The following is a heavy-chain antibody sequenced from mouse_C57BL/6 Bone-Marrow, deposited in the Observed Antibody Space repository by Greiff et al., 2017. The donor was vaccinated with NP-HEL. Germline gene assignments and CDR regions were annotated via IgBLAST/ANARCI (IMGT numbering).Heavy chain of an antibody. J-gene: IGHJ2*01. CDR2: ISYDGSN. CDR3: ASLYYGSSSDY. CDR1: GYSITSGYY. V-gene: IGHV3-6*01. D-gene: IGHD1-1*01. Sequence: EVKLLESGPGLVKPSQSLSLTCSVTGYSITSGYYWNWIRQFPGNKLEWMGYISYDGSNNYNPSLKNRISITRDTSKNQFFLKLNSVTTEDTATDYCASLYYGSSSDYWGQGTTLTVSS.